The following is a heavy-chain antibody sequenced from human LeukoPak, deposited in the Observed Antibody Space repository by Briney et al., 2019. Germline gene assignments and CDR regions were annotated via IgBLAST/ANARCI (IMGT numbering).Heavy chain of an antibody. CDR1: GVSISSYY. CDR2: IYYSGST. V-gene: IGHV4-59*01. CDR3: ARARLRYFDWLLSPYYYYGMDV. D-gene: IGHD3-9*01. J-gene: IGHJ6*02. Sequence: SETLSLTCTVSGVSISSYYWSWIRQPPGKGLEWIGYIYYSGSTNYNPSLKSRVTISVDTSKNQFSLKLSSVTAADTAVYYCARARLRYFDWLLSPYYYYGMDVWGQGTTVTVPS.